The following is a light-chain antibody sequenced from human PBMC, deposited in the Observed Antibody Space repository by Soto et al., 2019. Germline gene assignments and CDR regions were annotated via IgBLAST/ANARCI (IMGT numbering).Light chain of an antibody. CDR2: GAS. J-gene: IGKJ1*01. CDR1: QSVSNNY. V-gene: IGKV3-20*01. CDR3: QQYGSSGT. Sequence: FTLSARPVSLNQGQQSTLCCMATQSVSNNYLAWYQQKPGQAPRLLIYGASNRATGIPDRFSGSGSGTDFTLTISRLEPEDFAVYYCQQYGSSGTFGQGTKVDI.